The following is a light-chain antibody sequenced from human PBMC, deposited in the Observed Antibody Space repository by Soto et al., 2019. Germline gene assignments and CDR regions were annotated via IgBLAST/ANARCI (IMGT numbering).Light chain of an antibody. V-gene: IGLV1-44*01. J-gene: IGLJ3*02. CDR3: ATWDDSLSAWV. CDR2: YNN. CDR1: RSNIGRDT. Sequence: QSALTQPPSASGTPGQRVTISCSGSRSNIGRDTVNWYQHLPGTAPKLLISYNNQRPSGVPDRFSGSKSGTSASLAISGLQSEDEADYYCATWDDSLSAWVFGGGTKLTVL.